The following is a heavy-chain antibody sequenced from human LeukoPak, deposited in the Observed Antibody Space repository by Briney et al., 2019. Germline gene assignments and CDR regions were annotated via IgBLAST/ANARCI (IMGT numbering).Heavy chain of an antibody. CDR2: MNPNSGNT. D-gene: IGHD1-7*01. Sequence: ASVKVSCKASGYTFTSYDINWLRQAIGQGLEWMGWMNPNSGNTGYAQKFQGRVTITRNTSISTAYMELSSLRSEDTAVYYCARGRRASMGNWNFISWGQGTLVTVSS. CDR3: ARGRRASMGNWNFIS. V-gene: IGHV1-8*01. CDR1: GYTFTSYD. J-gene: IGHJ4*02.